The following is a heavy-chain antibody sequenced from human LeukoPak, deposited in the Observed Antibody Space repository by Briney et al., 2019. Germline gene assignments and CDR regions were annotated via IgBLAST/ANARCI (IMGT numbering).Heavy chain of an antibody. Sequence: ASVKVSCKASGYTFTSYGISWVRQAPGQGLEWMGWICAYNGNTNYAQKLQGRVTMTTDTSTSTAYMELRSLRSDDTAVYYCARAGASGYDFWSGFFYYYYYMDVWGKGTTVTVSS. V-gene: IGHV1-18*01. J-gene: IGHJ6*03. CDR2: ICAYNGNT. D-gene: IGHD3-3*01. CDR3: ARAGASGYDFWSGFFYYYYYMDV. CDR1: GYTFTSYG.